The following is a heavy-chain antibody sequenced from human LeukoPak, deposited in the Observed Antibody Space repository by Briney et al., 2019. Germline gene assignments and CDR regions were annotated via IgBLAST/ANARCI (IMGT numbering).Heavy chain of an antibody. J-gene: IGHJ4*02. CDR2: ISGSGGST. CDR1: EFSVGSNY. CDR3: AKSHHVTAIDY. D-gene: IGHD2-21*02. V-gene: IGHV3-23*01. Sequence: PGGSLRLSCAASEFSVGSNYMTWVRQAPGKGLEWVSAISGSGGSTYYAGSVKGRFTISRDNSKNTLYLQMNSLRADDTAVYYCAKSHHVTAIDYWGQGTLVTVSS.